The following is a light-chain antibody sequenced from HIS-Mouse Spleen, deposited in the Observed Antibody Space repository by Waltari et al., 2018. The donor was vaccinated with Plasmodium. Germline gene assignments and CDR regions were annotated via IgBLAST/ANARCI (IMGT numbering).Light chain of an antibody. CDR1: ALPNKS. CDR2: EDS. V-gene: IGLV3-10*01. CDR3: YSTDSSGNHRV. Sequence: SYELTQPPSVSVSPGQTARITCSGDALPNKSAYWYQQKSGQAPVLVIYEDSKRPSGIPARFSGSSSGTMATLTISGAQVEDEADYYCYSTDSSGNHRVFGGGTKLTVL. J-gene: IGLJ3*02.